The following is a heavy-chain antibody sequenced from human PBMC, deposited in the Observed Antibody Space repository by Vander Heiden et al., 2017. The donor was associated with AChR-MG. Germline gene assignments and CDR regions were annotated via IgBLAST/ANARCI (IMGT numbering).Heavy chain of an antibody. V-gene: IGHV4-4*07. Sequence: QVQLQESGPGLVKPSETLSLTCTVSGGSISSYYWSWIRQPAGKGLEWIGRIYTSGSTNYNPSLKSRVTMSVDTSKNQFSLKLSSVTAADTAVYYCARVRLELFDAAFDIWGQGTMVTVSS. CDR1: GGSISSYY. D-gene: IGHD1-7*01. CDR3: ARVRLELFDAAFDI. J-gene: IGHJ3*02. CDR2: IYTSGST.